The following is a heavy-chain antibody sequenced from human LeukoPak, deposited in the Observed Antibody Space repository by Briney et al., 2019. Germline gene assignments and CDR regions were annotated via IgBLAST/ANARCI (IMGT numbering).Heavy chain of an antibody. V-gene: IGHV3-74*01. CDR3: VRDRYPAAREFDY. CDR1: GFTFSSYW. Sequence: GGSLGLSCAASGFTFSSYWMHWVRQAPGKGLVWVSRIDTDGSDTSYADSVKGRFTISRDNAKNTLYLQMNSLRAEDTAVYYCVRDRYPAAREFDYWGQGTLVTVSS. J-gene: IGHJ4*02. CDR2: IDTDGSDT. D-gene: IGHD2-2*01.